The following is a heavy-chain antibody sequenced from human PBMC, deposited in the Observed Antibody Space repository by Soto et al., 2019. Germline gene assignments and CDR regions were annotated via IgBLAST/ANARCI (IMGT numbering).Heavy chain of an antibody. CDR2: IIPLFGTP. J-gene: IGHJ4*02. D-gene: IGHD3-10*01. CDR3: ARDRDDYGSGNYYNRIDF. Sequence: QVQLVQSGAEVKKPGSSVKVSCKASRGIFSTYAISWLRQAPGQGLEWMGGIIPLFGTPNYAQRFQGRVNITADESTSTAYMALSRLRSEDTAVYYCARDRDDYGSGNYYNRIDFWGQGTLVTVSS. CDR1: RGIFSTYA. V-gene: IGHV1-69*01.